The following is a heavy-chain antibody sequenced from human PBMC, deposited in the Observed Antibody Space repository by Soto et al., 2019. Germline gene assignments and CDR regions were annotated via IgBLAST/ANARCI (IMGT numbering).Heavy chain of an antibody. D-gene: IGHD1-26*01. CDR1: GFSFNNFA. CDR2: ILHDGTKE. Sequence: QVQLVESGGGVVEPGRSLRLSCVVSGFSFNNFAMHWVRQAPGKGLEWVAHILHDGTKEDYLESVKGRFSISRDNSKNTLYLQMNGLTTYDTSLYYCVRDRGATFGTVWNFDLWGRGTLVTVSS. CDR3: VRDRGATFGTVWNFDL. V-gene: IGHV3-30*04. J-gene: IGHJ2*01.